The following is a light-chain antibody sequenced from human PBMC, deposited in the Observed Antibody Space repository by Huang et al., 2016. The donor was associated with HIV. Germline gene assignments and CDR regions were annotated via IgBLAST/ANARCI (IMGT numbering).Light chain of an antibody. Sequence: QLTQSPSSLSMSVGDRVIITCQASQDIANSLAWYQNKPGRAPNLLISAASTLQRCVPSRFSGGSAGTYFTLIITNLQPDDFASDYCQQLHSYPITFGQGTRLDI. CDR1: QDIANS. J-gene: IGKJ5*01. CDR2: AAS. V-gene: IGKV1-9*01. CDR3: QQLHSYPIT.